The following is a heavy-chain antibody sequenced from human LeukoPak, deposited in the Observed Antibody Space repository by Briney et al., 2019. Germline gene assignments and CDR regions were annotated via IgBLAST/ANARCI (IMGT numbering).Heavy chain of an antibody. V-gene: IGHV3-11*01. Sequence: GGSLRLSCAVSGFIVSSDYMSWFRQAPGKGLEWVSYIGSGGGPIYYADSVKGRFTISRDNAKSSLYLQMNSLRAEDTALYYCARALRDSSWYYEYWGQGTLVTVSS. CDR3: ARALRDSSWYYEY. J-gene: IGHJ4*02. D-gene: IGHD6-13*01. CDR2: IGSGGGPI. CDR1: GFIVSSDY.